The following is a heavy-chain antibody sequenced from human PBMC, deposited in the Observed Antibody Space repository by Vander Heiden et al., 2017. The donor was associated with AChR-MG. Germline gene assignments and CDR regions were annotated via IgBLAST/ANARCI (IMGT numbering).Heavy chain of an antibody. V-gene: IGHV4-4*07. CDR3: ARIEYSSSSPQNYYYYYGMDV. J-gene: IGHJ6*02. Sequence: QGPLHASGPRPVRPSETPSLTCLASGGSISSYYWSGIREPAGKGLEWIGRIYTSGSTNYNPSLKSRVTMSVDTSKNQFSLKLSSVTAADTAVYYCARIEYSSSSPQNYYYYYGMDVWGQGTTVTVSS. CDR2: IYTSGST. D-gene: IGHD6-6*01. CDR1: GGSISSYY.